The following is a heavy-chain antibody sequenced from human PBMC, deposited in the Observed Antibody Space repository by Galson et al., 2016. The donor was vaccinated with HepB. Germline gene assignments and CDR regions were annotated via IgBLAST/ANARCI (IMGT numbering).Heavy chain of an antibody. CDR2: IYPGDSET. D-gene: IGHD3-10*01. V-gene: IGHV5-51*01. CDR3: AIFYFDSGSYYNPDY. CDR1: GYTFTSYW. J-gene: IGHJ4*02. Sequence: QSGAEVKKPGESLQISCKTSGYTFTSYWIGWVRQAPGKGLEWVGTIYPGDSETRYSPTLQGQVTISADKSIKTAYLRWSSLKASDTAMYYCAIFYFDSGSYYNPDYWGQGTLVTVSS.